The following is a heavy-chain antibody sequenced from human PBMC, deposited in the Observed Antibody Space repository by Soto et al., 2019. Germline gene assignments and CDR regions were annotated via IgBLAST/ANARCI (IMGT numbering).Heavy chain of an antibody. Sequence: QITLNESGPTPVKPRQTLTLTCTFSGFSLTTSGVGVGWIRQSPGKAPEWLALIYWDDDKRYSPSLKSRLTITKDTSKNQVVLTMAVLDAADTATYYCGHRVLRTVFGLVTTTAIYFDFWGQGTPVAVSS. CDR3: GHRVLRTVFGLVTTTAIYFDF. V-gene: IGHV2-5*02. CDR2: IYWDDDK. J-gene: IGHJ4*02. D-gene: IGHD3-3*01. CDR1: GFSLTTSGVG.